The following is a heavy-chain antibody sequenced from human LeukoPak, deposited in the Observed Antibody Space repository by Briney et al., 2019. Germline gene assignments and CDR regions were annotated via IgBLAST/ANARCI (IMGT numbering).Heavy chain of an antibody. V-gene: IGHV3-23*01. CDR2: LGSGGDDT. J-gene: IGHJ4*02. CDR1: GFTFSSYS. Sequence: PGGSLRLSCAASGFTFSSYSMNWVRQAPGKGLEWVSSLGSGGDDTYYADSVKGRFTISRDNSRNTVSLLMNSLRAGDTAIYYCARRGITHYFDYWGQGALVTVSS. D-gene: IGHD3-10*01. CDR3: ARRGITHYFDY.